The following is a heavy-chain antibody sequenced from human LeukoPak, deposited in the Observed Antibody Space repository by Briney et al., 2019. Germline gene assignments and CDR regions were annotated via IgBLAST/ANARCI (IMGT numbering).Heavy chain of an antibody. CDR3: ARDSYYGSGSYPGSWFDP. J-gene: IGHJ5*02. CDR1: GGSINNYY. V-gene: IGHV4-59*12. Sequence: PSETLSLTCSVSGGSINNYYWSWIRQPPGRGLEWIGYIYYSGSSNYNPSLKSRVTMSVDTSKNQFSLKLSSVTAADTAVYYCARDSYYGSGSYPGSWFDPWGQGTLVTVSS. D-gene: IGHD3-10*01. CDR2: IYYSGSS.